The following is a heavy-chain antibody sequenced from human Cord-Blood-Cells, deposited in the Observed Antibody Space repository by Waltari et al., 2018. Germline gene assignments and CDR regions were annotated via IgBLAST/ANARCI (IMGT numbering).Heavy chain of an antibody. J-gene: IGHJ2*01. D-gene: IGHD2-8*01. CDR1: GGSFSGYY. Sequence: VQLQQWGAGLLKPSETLSLTCAVYGGSFSGYYWSWIRQPPGKGLEWIGEINHSGSTNYNPSLKSRVTISVDTSKNQFSLKLSSVTAADTAVYYCARFRKWVYWYFDLWGRGTLVTVSS. CDR2: INHSGST. CDR3: ARFRKWVYWYFDL. V-gene: IGHV4-34*01.